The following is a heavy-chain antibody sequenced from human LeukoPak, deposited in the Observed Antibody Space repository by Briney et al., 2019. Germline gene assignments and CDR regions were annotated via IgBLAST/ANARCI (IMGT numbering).Heavy chain of an antibody. D-gene: IGHD5-24*01. CDR3: ARDLLGRREN. CDR2: IKSKTDGGTT. Sequence: GGSLRLSCAASGFTFSNAWMSWVRQAPGKGLEWVGRIKSKTDGGTTDYAAPVKGRFTISRDNSKNTLYLQMNSLRAEDTAVYYCARDLLGRRENWGQGTLVTVSS. V-gene: IGHV3-15*01. J-gene: IGHJ4*02. CDR1: GFTFSNAW.